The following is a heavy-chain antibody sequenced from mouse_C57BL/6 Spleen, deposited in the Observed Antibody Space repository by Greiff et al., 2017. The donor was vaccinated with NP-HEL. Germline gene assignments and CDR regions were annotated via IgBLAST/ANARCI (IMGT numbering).Heavy chain of an antibody. CDR3: ASLYDGYYRSWFAY. CDR1: GFTFTDYY. D-gene: IGHD2-3*01. V-gene: IGHV7-3*01. CDR2: IRNKANGYTT. J-gene: IGHJ3*01. Sequence: EVQLQESGGGLVQPGGSLSLSCAASGFTFTDYYMSWVRQPPGKALEWLGFIRNKANGYTTEYSASVKGRFTISRDNSQSILYLQMNALRAEDSATYYCASLYDGYYRSWFAYWGQGTLVTVSA.